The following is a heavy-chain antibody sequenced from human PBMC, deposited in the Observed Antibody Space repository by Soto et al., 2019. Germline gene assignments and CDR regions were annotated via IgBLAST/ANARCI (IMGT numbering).Heavy chain of an antibody. V-gene: IGHV3-21*01. CDR2: ISSSNYI. D-gene: IGHD6-6*01. CDR3: ARTYSSSSPFDY. J-gene: IGHJ4*02. CDR1: GFTFSDYS. Sequence: PGGSLRLSCAASGFTFSDYSINWVRQAPGKGLEWVSFISSSNYIYYADSVKGRFTISRDNAKNSLFLQMNSLKAEDTAVYFCARTYSSSSPFDYWGLGTPVTVSS.